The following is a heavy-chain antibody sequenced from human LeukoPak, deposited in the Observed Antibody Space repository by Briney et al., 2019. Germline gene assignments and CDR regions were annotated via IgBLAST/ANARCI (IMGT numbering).Heavy chain of an antibody. CDR1: GFTFSSYW. Sequence: GGSLRLSCAASGFTFSSYWMSWVRQAPGKGLEWVANIKQDGSEKYYVDSVKGRFTISRDNAKNSLYLQMNSLRAEDTAVYYCARVMGYCSSTSCYEGGTYYYYMDVWGKGTTVTVSS. CDR3: ARVMGYCSSTSCYEGGTYYYYMDV. J-gene: IGHJ6*03. D-gene: IGHD2-2*01. CDR2: IKQDGSEK. V-gene: IGHV3-7*01.